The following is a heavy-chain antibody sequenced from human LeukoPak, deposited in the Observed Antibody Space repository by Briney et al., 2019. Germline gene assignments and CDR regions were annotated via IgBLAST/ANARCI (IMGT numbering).Heavy chain of an antibody. D-gene: IGHD6-25*01. CDR3: AREWSSGWAEFDY. J-gene: IGHJ4*02. V-gene: IGHV4-59*01. CDR1: GGSISSCC. Sequence: PSETLSLTCPVSGGSISSCCWNWNRQPPGKGLEWIGSIYYSGSTNYSPSLKGRVTISVDTSKNQFSLDPTSVTAADTAVYYCAREWSSGWAEFDYWGQGTLVTVSS. CDR2: IYYSGST.